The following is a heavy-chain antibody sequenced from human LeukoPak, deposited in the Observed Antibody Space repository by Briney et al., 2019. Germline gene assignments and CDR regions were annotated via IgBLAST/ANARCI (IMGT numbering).Heavy chain of an antibody. CDR2: IIPIFGTA. Sequence: ASVKVSCKASGGTFSSYAISWVRQAPGQGLEWMGRIIPIFGTANYAQKFQGRVTITTDESMSTAYMELSSLRSEDTAVYYCARGTGGNALVIDYWGQGTLVTVSS. CDR3: ARGTGGNALVIDY. V-gene: IGHV1-69*05. D-gene: IGHD4-23*01. J-gene: IGHJ4*02. CDR1: GGTFSSYA.